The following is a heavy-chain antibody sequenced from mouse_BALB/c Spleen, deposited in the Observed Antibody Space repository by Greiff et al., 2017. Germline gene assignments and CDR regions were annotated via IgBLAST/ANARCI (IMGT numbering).Heavy chain of an antibody. Sequence: VQLQESGPELVKPGASVKMSCKASGYTFTDYVISWVKQRTGQGLEWIGEIYPGSGSTYYNEKFKGKATLTADKSSNTAYMQLSSLTSEDSAVYFCARGIYYYGSSSRAWFAYWGQGTLVTVSA. D-gene: IGHD1-1*01. CDR3: ARGIYYYGSSSRAWFAY. V-gene: IGHV1-77*01. CDR2: IYPGSGST. CDR1: GYTFTDYV. J-gene: IGHJ3*01.